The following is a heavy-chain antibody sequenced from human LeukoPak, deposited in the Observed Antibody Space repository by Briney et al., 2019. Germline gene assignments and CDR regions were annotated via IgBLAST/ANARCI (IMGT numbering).Heavy chain of an antibody. CDR2: IKQDGSEK. CDR3: ARGGYDFWSGYYRIGPYYFDY. CDR1: GFTFSTYW. V-gene: IGHV3-7*01. J-gene: IGHJ4*02. Sequence: PGGSLRVSCAASGFTFSTYWMSWVRQAPGKGLEWVANIKQDGSEKYFVDSVKGRFTIPRDNAKNSLYLQMNRLRAEDTAVYYCARGGYDFWSGYYRIGPYYFDYWGQGTLVTVSS. D-gene: IGHD3-3*01.